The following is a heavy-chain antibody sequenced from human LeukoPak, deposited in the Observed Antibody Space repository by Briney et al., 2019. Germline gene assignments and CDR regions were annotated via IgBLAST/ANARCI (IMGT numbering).Heavy chain of an antibody. CDR3: ARESITSSWYNSDAFDI. Sequence: GGSLRLSCAASGFTFSSYSMNWVRQAPGKGLEWVSSITSTSNYIYYADSVKGRFTISRDNARNSLYLQMNSLRPEDTAVYYCARESITSSWYNSDAFDIWGQGTMVTVSS. CDR1: GFTFSSYS. D-gene: IGHD6-13*01. CDR2: ITSTSNYI. J-gene: IGHJ3*02. V-gene: IGHV3-21*01.